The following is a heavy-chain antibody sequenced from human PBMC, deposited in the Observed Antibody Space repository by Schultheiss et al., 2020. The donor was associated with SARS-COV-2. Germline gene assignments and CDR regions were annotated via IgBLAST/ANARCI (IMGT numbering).Heavy chain of an antibody. Sequence: SVKVSCKASGGTFSSYAISWVRQAPGQGLEWMGGIIPIFGTANYAQKFQGRVTITADKSTSTAYMELSSLRSEDTAGYYCARASDRLLPTIEDADWGQGTLVTVSS. J-gene: IGHJ4*02. CDR2: IIPIFGTA. CDR1: GGTFSSYA. CDR3: ARASDRLLPTIEDAD. V-gene: IGHV1-69*06. D-gene: IGHD5-24*01.